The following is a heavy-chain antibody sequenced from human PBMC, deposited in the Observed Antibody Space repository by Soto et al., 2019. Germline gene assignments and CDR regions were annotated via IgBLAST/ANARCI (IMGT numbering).Heavy chain of an antibody. J-gene: IGHJ6*02. V-gene: IGHV5-51*01. CDR3: AASIFYYGMDV. CDR2: IYPGDSDT. Sequence: GESLKISFKGSGYTFTNYWIGLVRQMPGKGLEWMGIIYPGDSDTKYNPSFQGQVTISADKSITTTYLRWTSLKASDTAIYYCAASIFYYGMDVWGQGTTVTVSS. CDR1: GYTFTNYW.